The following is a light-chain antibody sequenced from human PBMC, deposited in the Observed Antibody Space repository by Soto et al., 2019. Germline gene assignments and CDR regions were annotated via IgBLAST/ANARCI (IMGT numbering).Light chain of an antibody. CDR1: NIGSKN. Sequence: SYELTQAPSVSVAPGKTASITCGGNNIGSKNLHWYQQKPGQAPVLLIFYDADRPSGIPERFSGSNSGNTATLTISRVEAGDEADYYCQVWDSGSDQVVFGGGTKLTVL. CDR2: YDA. CDR3: QVWDSGSDQVV. V-gene: IGLV3-21*04. J-gene: IGLJ2*01.